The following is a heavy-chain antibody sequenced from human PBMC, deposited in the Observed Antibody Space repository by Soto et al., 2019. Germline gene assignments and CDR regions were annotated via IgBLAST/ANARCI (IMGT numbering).Heavy chain of an antibody. CDR2: TYPGGTT. CDR1: GFTVSSNY. D-gene: IGHD6-13*01. J-gene: IGHJ4*02. Sequence: PGGSLRLSCAASGFTVSSNYMSWVRQAPGKGLEWVSVTYPGGTTYYADSVKGRFIISRDNSKNTLYLQMNSLRAEDTAVYYCARARSTAAGLFDYWGLGTLVTVSS. V-gene: IGHV3-66*01. CDR3: ARARSTAAGLFDY.